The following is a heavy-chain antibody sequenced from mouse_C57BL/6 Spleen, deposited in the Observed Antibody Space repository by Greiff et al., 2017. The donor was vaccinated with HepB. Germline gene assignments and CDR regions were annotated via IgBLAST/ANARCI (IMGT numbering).Heavy chain of an antibody. D-gene: IGHD1-1*01. CDR2: INPSSGYT. Sequence: VKLQESGAELARPGASVKMSCKASGYTFTSYTMHWVKQRPGQGLEWIGYINPSSGYTKYNQKFKDKATLTADKSSSTAYMQLSSLTSEDSAVYYCARGSYYYGNYFDYWGQGTTLTVSS. CDR3: ARGSYYYGNYFDY. J-gene: IGHJ2*01. V-gene: IGHV1-4*01. CDR1: GYTFTSYT.